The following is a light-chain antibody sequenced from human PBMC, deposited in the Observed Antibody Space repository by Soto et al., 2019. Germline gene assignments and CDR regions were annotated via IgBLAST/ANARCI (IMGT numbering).Light chain of an antibody. V-gene: IGKV1-9*01. Sequence: IQLTQSPSSLSASVGDRVTITCRASQGISSYLAWYQQKPGKAPKLLIYAASTLPSGVPSRFSGSGSGTDFTLTISSLQPEDFATDYCQQLNSYPRSFGQGTKVEIK. CDR1: QGISSY. J-gene: IGKJ1*01. CDR2: AAS. CDR3: QQLNSYPRS.